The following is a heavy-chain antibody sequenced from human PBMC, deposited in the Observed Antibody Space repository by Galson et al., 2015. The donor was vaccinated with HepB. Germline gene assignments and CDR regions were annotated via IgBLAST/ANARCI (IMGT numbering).Heavy chain of an antibody. V-gene: IGHV3-74*01. D-gene: IGHD3-9*01. CDR2: IKNDGSSS. CDR1: GFTFSNDW. CDR3: VRGLTPYYGHFDL. Sequence: SLRLSCAASGFTFSNDWMHWIRQAPGKGLLWVSRIKNDGSSSFYVDSVKGRFTISRDNAKNTLYLQMNSLRDEDTAVYYCVRGLTPYYGHFDLWGQGTLVTVSS. J-gene: IGHJ4*02.